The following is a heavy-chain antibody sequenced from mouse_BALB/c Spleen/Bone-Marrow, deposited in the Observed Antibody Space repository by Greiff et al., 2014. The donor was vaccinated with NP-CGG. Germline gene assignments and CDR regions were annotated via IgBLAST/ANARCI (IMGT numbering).Heavy chain of an antibody. CDR3: ARITTATEAMDY. D-gene: IGHD1-2*01. CDR2: IWADGST. J-gene: IGHJ4*01. CDR1: GFSLTNYG. V-gene: IGHV2-9*02. Sequence: VQLQQSGPGLVAPSQSLSITCTVSGFSLTNYGVHWVRQPPGKGLEWLGVIWADGSTNYNSALMSRLSISKDNSKSQVFFKMNSLQTDDTAMYYCARITTATEAMDYWGQGTSVTVSS.